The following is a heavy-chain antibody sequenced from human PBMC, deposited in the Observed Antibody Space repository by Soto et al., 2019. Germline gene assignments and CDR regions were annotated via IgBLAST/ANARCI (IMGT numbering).Heavy chain of an antibody. D-gene: IGHD3-16*01. CDR3: ARGGDVLDY. J-gene: IGHJ4*02. CDR2: ASYDGTYK. Sequence: QVELVESGGGVVRPGKSLTVSCTGSGFVFGGFGMHWVRQTPGKGLEWLGMASYDGTYKYFADSVKGRFTISRDNGMNTGYLQMDNLRVEDTALYYCARGGDVLDYWGRGTLVTVSS. CDR1: GFVFGGFG. V-gene: IGHV3-30*03.